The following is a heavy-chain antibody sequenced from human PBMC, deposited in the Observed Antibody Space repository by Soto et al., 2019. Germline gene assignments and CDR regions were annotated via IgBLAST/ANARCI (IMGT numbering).Heavy chain of an antibody. V-gene: IGHV4-31*03. J-gene: IGHJ6*02. Sequence: QVQLQESGPGLVKPSQTLSLTCTVSGGSINSGGYYWSWIRQHPGKGLEWIGYIYYSGSTYYNPSLKSRVTISVDTSKNQFSPKLSSVTAADTAVYSCASVCGGDCHNGMDVWGQGTTVTVSS. CDR1: GGSINSGGYY. D-gene: IGHD2-21*02. CDR2: IYYSGST. CDR3: ASVCGGDCHNGMDV.